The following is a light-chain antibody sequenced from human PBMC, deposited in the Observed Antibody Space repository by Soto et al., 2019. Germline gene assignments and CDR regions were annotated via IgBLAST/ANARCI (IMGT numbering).Light chain of an antibody. J-gene: IGKJ4*01. Sequence: EIVLTQSPATLSLSPGERATLSCRASQSVSSYLAWYQQKPGQAPRLLIYDASNRATGIPARFSGSGSGTDFTLTISSLEPEDFAVYYCQQRSKWPPGPTLGGGTKVDIK. CDR1: QSVSSY. CDR2: DAS. V-gene: IGKV3-11*01. CDR3: QQRSKWPPGPT.